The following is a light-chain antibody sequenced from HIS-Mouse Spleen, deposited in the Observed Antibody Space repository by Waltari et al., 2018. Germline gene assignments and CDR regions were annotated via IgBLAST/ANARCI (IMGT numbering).Light chain of an antibody. V-gene: IGLV3-10*01. Sequence: SYELTQPPSVSVSPGQTARITCSGDALPKKYAYWYQQNSGQAPVLVIYEDSKRPSGSPERFSGSSSGTMATLTISGAQVEDEADYYCYSTDSSVNHRVFGGGTKLTVL. CDR3: YSTDSSVNHRV. CDR2: EDS. J-gene: IGLJ2*01. CDR1: ALPKKY.